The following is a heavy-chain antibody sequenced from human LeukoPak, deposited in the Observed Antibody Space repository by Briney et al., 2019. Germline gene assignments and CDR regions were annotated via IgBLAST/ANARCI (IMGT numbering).Heavy chain of an antibody. V-gene: IGHV1-18*01. CDR2: ISAYNGNT. J-gene: IGHJ5*02. CDR1: GYTFTSYG. Sequence: ASVKVSCKASGYTFTSYGISWVRQAPGQGLEWMGWISAYNGNTNYAQKLQGRVTMTTDTSTSTAYMELRSLRSDDTAVYYCARVGCSSTSCYYWFDHWGQGTLVTVSS. CDR3: ARVGCSSTSCYYWFDH. D-gene: IGHD2-2*01.